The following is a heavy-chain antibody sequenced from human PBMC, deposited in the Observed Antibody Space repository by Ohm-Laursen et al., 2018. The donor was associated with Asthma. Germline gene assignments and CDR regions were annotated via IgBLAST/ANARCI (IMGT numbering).Heavy chain of an antibody. Sequence: GSLRLSCAASGIALSNAWMSWVRQAPGKGLEWVGRIRSKAQSYTTEYAASVKGRFTISRDDSKNSLYLQMNSLQTEDTALYYCARDLLNWDAAFDVWGQGTMVTVSS. CDR3: ARDLLNWDAAFDV. CDR1: GIALSNAW. D-gene: IGHD1-26*01. CDR2: IRSKAQSYTT. J-gene: IGHJ3*01. V-gene: IGHV3-72*01.